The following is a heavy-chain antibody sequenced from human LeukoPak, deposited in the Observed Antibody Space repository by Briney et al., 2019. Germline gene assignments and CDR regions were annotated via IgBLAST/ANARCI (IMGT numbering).Heavy chain of an antibody. Sequence: GASVKVSCKASGYTFTGYYMHWVRQAPGQGLEWMGWINPNSGGTNYAQKFQGRVTMTRDTSISTAYMELSRLRSDDTAVYYCARGLRGARPNTIFGVTNNWFDPWGQGTLVTVSS. CDR1: GYTFTGYY. J-gene: IGHJ5*02. CDR2: INPNSGGT. D-gene: IGHD3-3*01. V-gene: IGHV1-2*02. CDR3: ARGLRGARPNTIFGVTNNWFDP.